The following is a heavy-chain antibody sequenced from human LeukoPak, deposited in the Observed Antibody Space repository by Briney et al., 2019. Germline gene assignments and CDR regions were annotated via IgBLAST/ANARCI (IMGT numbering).Heavy chain of an antibody. CDR2: IYHSGTT. Sequence: SETLSLTCTVSGYSISSGYFWGWIRQPPGKGLEWIGSIYHSGTTYYNPSLKSRVTISVDTSKNQFSLKLSSVTAADTAVYYCARGVPWSSFLNNDAFDIWGQGTMVTVSS. V-gene: IGHV4-38-2*02. CDR1: GYSISSGYF. J-gene: IGHJ3*02. CDR3: ARGVPWSSFLNNDAFDI. D-gene: IGHD6-6*01.